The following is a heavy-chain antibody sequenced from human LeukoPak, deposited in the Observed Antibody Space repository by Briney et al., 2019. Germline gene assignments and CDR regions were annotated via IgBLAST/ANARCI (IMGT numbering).Heavy chain of an antibody. CDR2: INPNSGGT. Sequence: ASVKVSCKASGYTFTAYYMHRVRQAPGQGLEWMGWINPNSGGTNYAQRFQGRVTMTRDTSISTAYMDLSRLRFDDTAVYFCARAYCSGGDCYSKSNFDSWGQGTLVTVSS. CDR1: GYTFTAYY. V-gene: IGHV1-2*02. J-gene: IGHJ4*02. D-gene: IGHD2-15*01. CDR3: ARAYCSGGDCYSKSNFDS.